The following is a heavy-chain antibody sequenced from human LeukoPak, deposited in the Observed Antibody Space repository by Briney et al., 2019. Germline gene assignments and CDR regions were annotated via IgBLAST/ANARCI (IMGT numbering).Heavy chain of an antibody. Sequence: PGGSLRLSCAASGFTFSSYTIKWVRQAPGKGLEWVANIKEDGSEKYYVDSVKGRFTISRDNAKNSLSLQMSSLRAEDTAVYYCARSTAGFDYWGQGTLVTVSS. J-gene: IGHJ4*02. CDR1: GFTFSSYT. CDR2: IKEDGSEK. D-gene: IGHD1-1*01. V-gene: IGHV3-7*01. CDR3: ARSTAGFDY.